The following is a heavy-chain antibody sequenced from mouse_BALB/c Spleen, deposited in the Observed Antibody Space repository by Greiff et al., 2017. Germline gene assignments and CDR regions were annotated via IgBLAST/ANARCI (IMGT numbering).Heavy chain of an antibody. V-gene: IGHV14-4*02. D-gene: IGHD1-1*01. Sequence: VQLQQSGAELVRPGASVKLSCTASGFTFNDYYMHWVKQRPEQGLEWIGWINPENGGTEYAPKFKGKATMTADTSSNTAYLQRSSLTSEDTAVYYCDGDYGSRFAYWGQGTTLTVS. CDR1: GFTFNDYY. J-gene: IGHJ2*01. CDR3: DGDYGSRFAY. CDR2: INPENGGT.